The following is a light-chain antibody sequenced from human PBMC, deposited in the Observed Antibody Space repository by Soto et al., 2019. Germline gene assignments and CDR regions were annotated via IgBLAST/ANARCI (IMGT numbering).Light chain of an antibody. CDR1: SSNIGAGYD. CDR2: GDT. V-gene: IGLV1-40*01. J-gene: IGLJ2*01. Sequence: QSVLTQPPSVSGAPGQRVIISCTGSSSNIGAGYDVHWYQQLPGTAPKLLIYGDTNRPSGVPDRFSGSKSGTSASLPITGLHAEDEANYYCQSYDSSLSGSVFGGGTKLTVL. CDR3: QSYDSSLSGSV.